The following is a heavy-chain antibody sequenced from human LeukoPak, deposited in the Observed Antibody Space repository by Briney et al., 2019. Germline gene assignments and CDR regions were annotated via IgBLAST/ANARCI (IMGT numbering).Heavy chain of an antibody. V-gene: IGHV3-11*01. CDR3: AKDRVSVYYYDSSGYYYFDY. CDR1: GFTFSDHY. Sequence: GGSLRLSCAASGFTFSDHYMSWIRQTPGEGLEWVSYISGSGSAINYADSVKGRFTISRDNTKSSLYLQMNSLRAEDTAVYYCAKDRVSVYYYDSSGYYYFDYWGQGTLVTVSS. J-gene: IGHJ4*02. CDR2: ISGSGSAI. D-gene: IGHD3-22*01.